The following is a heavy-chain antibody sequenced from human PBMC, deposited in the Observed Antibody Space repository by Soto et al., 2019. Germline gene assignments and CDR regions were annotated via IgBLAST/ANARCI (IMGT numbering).Heavy chain of an antibody. Sequence: QVQLVQSGAEVKKPGSSVKVSCKASGGTFSSYAISWVRQAPGQGLEWMGGIIPIFGTANYAQKFQGRVTITADESTSTAYMERSSLRSEDTAVYYCARTYSSSWYETESPNVNRRDYYYGMDVWGQGTTVTVSS. CDR1: GGTFSSYA. J-gene: IGHJ6*02. CDR3: ARTYSSSWYETESPNVNRRDYYYGMDV. D-gene: IGHD6-13*01. CDR2: IIPIFGTA. V-gene: IGHV1-69*12.